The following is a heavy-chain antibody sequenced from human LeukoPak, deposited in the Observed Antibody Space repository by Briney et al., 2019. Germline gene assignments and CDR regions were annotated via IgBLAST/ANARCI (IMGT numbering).Heavy chain of an antibody. CDR3: ARAMPSSTYYFDS. D-gene: IGHD2-2*01. CDR1: GFTFRHFA. CDR2: ISVSDGST. Sequence: GGSLRLSCAASGFTFRHFAMNWVRQAPGKGLEWVSVISVSDGSTYYADSVRGRFTISRDNFKNTLFLQLNGLRAEDTAIYYCARAMPSSTYYFDSWGQGTLVTVSS. V-gene: IGHV3-23*01. J-gene: IGHJ4*02.